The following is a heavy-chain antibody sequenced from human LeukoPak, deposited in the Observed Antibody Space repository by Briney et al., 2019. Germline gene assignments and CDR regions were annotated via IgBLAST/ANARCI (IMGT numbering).Heavy chain of an antibody. J-gene: IGHJ2*01. D-gene: IGHD1-26*01. CDR3: ARAYSGRYSSDWYFDL. CDR1: GGSISSYY. Sequence: PSETLSLTCTVSGGSISSYYWSWIRQPPGKGLGWIGYIYYSGSTNYNPSLKSRVTISVDTSKNQFSLKLSSVTAADTAVYYCARAYSGRYSSDWYFDLWGRGTLVTVSS. V-gene: IGHV4-59*08. CDR2: IYYSGST.